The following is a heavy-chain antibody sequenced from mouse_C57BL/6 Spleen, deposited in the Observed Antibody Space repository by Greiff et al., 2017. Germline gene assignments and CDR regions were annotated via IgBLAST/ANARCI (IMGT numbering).Heavy chain of an antibody. Sequence: EVKLQESGGGLVKPGGSLKLSCAASGFTFSDYGMHWVRQAPEKGLEWVAYISSGSSTIYYADTVKGRFTISRDNAKNTLFLQMTGLRSEDTAMYYGARRPMDYWGQGTSVTVSS. CDR3: ARRPMDY. CDR2: ISSGSSTI. V-gene: IGHV5-17*01. J-gene: IGHJ4*01. CDR1: GFTFSDYG.